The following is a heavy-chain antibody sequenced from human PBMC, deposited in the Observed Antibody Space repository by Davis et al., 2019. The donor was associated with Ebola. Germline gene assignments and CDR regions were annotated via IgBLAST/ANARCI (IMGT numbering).Heavy chain of an antibody. CDR1: GFTFGDYA. CDR2: IRSKRYDGTT. Sequence: GESLKISCTTSGFTFGDYAMTWVRQAPGKGLEWVGFIRSKRYDGTTQYAASLKGRFTISRDDSKSIAYLQINSLKTEDTAVYYCTRVKDNSSYYYGAMGYWGQGTLVTVSS. V-gene: IGHV3-49*04. D-gene: IGHD3-22*01. CDR3: TRVKDNSSYYYGAMGY. J-gene: IGHJ4*02.